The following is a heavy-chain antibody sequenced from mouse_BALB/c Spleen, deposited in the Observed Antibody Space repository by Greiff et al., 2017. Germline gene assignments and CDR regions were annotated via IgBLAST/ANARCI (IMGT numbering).Heavy chain of an antibody. CDR1: GFTFSDYY. CDR2: ISDGGSYT. V-gene: IGHV5-4*02. J-gene: IGHJ3*01. D-gene: IGHD1-1*01. Sequence: EVQGVESGGGLVKPGGSLKLSCAASGFTFSDYYMYWVRQTPEKRLEWVATISDGGSYTYYPDSVKGRFTISRDNAKNNLYLQMSSLKSEDTAMYYCARDEGYYGSISFAYWGQGTLVTVSA. CDR3: ARDEGYYGSISFAY.